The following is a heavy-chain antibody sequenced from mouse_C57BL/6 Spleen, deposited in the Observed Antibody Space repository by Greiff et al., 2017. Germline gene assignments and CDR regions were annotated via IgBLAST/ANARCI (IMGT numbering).Heavy chain of an antibody. CDR3: ARHYGSSRFAY. J-gene: IGHJ3*01. CDR1: GYAFTNYL. CDR2: INPGSGGT. D-gene: IGHD1-1*01. V-gene: IGHV1-54*01. Sequence: QVQLKQSGAELVRPGSSVKVSCKASGYAFTNYLIEWVKQRPGQGLEWIGVINPGSGGTNYNEKFKGKATLTAAKSSSTAYMQLSSLTSEDSAVYFCARHYGSSRFAYWGQGTLVTVSA.